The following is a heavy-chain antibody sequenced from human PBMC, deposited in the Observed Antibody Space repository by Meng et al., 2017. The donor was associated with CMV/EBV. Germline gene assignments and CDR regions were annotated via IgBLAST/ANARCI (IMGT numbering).Heavy chain of an antibody. CDR3: TTDSYDFWSGQREYYFDY. D-gene: IGHD3-3*01. Sequence: GESLKISCTASGFTFGNYAMSWVRQAPGKGLEWVGLIRSKGHGGTTEYAASVKARFIISRDDSKSIAYLQMNSLKTEDTAVYYCTTDSYDFWSGQREYYFDYWGQGTLVTV. J-gene: IGHJ4*02. CDR2: IRSKGHGGTT. CDR1: GFTFGNYA. V-gene: IGHV3-49*04.